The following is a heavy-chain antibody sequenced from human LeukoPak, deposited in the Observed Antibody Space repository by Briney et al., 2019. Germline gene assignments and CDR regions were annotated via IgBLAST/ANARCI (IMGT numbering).Heavy chain of an antibody. V-gene: IGHV4-34*01. Sequence: SETLSLTCAVYGGSFSGYYWSWIRQPPGKGLEWIGEINHSGSTNYNSSLKSRVTISVDTSKNQFSLKLSSVTAADTAVYYCAREVAARYYFDYWGQGTLVTVSS. CDR2: INHSGST. D-gene: IGHD6-13*01. CDR3: AREVAARYYFDY. CDR1: GGSFSGYY. J-gene: IGHJ4*02.